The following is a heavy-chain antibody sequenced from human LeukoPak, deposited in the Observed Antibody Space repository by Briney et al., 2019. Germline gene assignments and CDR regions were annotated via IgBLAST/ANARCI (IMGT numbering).Heavy chain of an antibody. V-gene: IGHV3-30*04. CDR1: GFTFSSYA. CDR2: ISYDGSNK. D-gene: IGHD3-3*01. J-gene: IGHJ6*02. CDR3: AKERPPSRDFWSGYSHYYYYYYGMDV. Sequence: GGSLRLSCAASGFTFSSYAMHWVRRAPGKGLEWVAVISYDGSNKYYADSVKGRFTISRDNSKNTLYLQMNSLRAEDTAVYYCAKERPPSRDFWSGYSHYYYYYYGMDVWGQGTTVTVSS.